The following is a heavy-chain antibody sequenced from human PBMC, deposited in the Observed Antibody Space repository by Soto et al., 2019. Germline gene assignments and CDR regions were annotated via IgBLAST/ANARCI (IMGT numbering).Heavy chain of an antibody. CDR1: GGSLREFGHF. V-gene: IGHV4-31*03. CDR3: ATDSGGPPLNRFGS. CDR2: STYTGVT. Sequence: SETLSLTCTVSGGSLREFGHFWTWIHQRPGRGLEWIGYSTYTGVTYYSPSLQSRISISVDTSKNQFSLTLNSVTAADTAVYYCATDSGGPPLNRFGSWGHGTLVTVSS. D-gene: IGHD3-16*01. J-gene: IGHJ5*01.